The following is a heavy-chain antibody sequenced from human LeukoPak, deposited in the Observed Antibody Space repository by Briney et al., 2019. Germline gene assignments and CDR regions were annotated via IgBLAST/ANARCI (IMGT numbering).Heavy chain of an antibody. CDR3: ARSGYSGFDARDYYFDY. J-gene: IGHJ4*02. CDR1: GGSISSYY. D-gene: IGHD5-12*01. V-gene: IGHV4-59*01. Sequence: NTSETLSLTCTVSGGSISSYYWSWIRQPPGKGLEWIGYIYYSGSTNYNPSLKSRVTISVDTSKNQFSLKLSSVTAADTAVYYCARSGYSGFDARDYYFDYWGQGTLVTVSS. CDR2: IYYSGST.